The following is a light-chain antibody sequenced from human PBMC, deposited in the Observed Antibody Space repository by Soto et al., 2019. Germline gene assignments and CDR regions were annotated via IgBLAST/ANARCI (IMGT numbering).Light chain of an antibody. Sequence: DIQMTQSPSSVSASVGDRVIITCRASQGISSYLAWYQQKPGKAPKLLIFAASTLQSGVPSRFSGSGSRTDFTLTITSLQPEDIGTYYCQQTDTLPSTFGQGTRLEIK. J-gene: IGKJ5*01. CDR3: QQTDTLPST. CDR1: QGISSY. V-gene: IGKV1-12*01. CDR2: AAS.